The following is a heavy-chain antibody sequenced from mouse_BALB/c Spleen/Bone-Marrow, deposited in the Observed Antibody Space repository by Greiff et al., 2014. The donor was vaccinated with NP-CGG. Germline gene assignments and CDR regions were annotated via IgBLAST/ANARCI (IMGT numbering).Heavy chain of an antibody. CDR1: GYPFTACF. CDR3: ARRWSGAMDY. J-gene: IGHJ4*01. D-gene: IGHD2-3*01. Sequence: EVMLVESGPELVKPGASMKISCKASGYPFTACFIHWIKQSHVKSFEWIGRINPYNGATTYNQNFNDKASLTVDKSSSTAYMELHSLTSEDSAVYYCARRWSGAMDYWGQGTSVTVSS. V-gene: IGHV1-37*01. CDR2: INPYNGAT.